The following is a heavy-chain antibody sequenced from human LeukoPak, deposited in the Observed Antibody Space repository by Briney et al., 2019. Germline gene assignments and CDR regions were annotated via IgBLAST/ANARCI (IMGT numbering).Heavy chain of an antibody. CDR2: IYSDGST. CDR3: ARGGGYSSPSFDY. Sequence: GGSLRHSCAASGLTVISNYVTWVRQVPGKGLEWVSVIYSDGSTYYADSVKGRFTISRDNSKNTLYLQMNSLRAEDTAVYYCARGGGYSSPSFDYWGQGTIVTVSS. CDR1: GLTVISNY. J-gene: IGHJ4*02. D-gene: IGHD6-13*01. V-gene: IGHV3-53*01.